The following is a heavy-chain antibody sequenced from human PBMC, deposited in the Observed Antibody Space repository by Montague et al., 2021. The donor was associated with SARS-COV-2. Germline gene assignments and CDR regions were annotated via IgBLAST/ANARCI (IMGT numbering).Heavy chain of an antibody. CDR1: GDSVSSGTAA. J-gene: IGHJ1*01. CDR2: TFYRSQWHT. CDR3: ARDGDYGGTRHSFLQN. D-gene: IGHD4-17*01. Sequence: CAISGDSVSSGTAAWHWIRQSPSRGLEWLGRTFYRSQWHTDSAASVRSRISFSGDISKNQFSLHLNSVTPEDTAIYYCARDGDYGGTRHSFLQNWGQGTLVIVSS. V-gene: IGHV6-1*01.